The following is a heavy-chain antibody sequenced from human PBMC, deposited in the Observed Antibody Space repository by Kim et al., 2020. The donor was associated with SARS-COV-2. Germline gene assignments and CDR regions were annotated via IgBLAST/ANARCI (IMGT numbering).Heavy chain of an antibody. J-gene: IGHJ4*02. Sequence: ADSVEGRFTISRDNSKNTLYLQMNSLRAEDTAVYYCAGDGYNYVGYYFDYWGQGTLVTVSS. CDR3: AGDGYNYVGYYFDY. V-gene: IGHV3-23*01. D-gene: IGHD5-12*01.